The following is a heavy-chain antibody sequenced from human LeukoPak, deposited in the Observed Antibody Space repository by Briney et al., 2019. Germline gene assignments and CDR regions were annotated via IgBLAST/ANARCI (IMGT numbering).Heavy chain of an antibody. Sequence: GRSLRLSCAASGFTFSSYGMHWVRQAPGKGLEWVAVISYDGSNKYYADSVKGRFTISRGNSKNTLYLQMNSLRAEDTAVYYCAKDLYYDSSGYYIGYFDYWGQGTLVTVSS. V-gene: IGHV3-30*18. CDR3: AKDLYYDSSGYYIGYFDY. CDR2: ISYDGSNK. J-gene: IGHJ4*02. D-gene: IGHD3-22*01. CDR1: GFTFSSYG.